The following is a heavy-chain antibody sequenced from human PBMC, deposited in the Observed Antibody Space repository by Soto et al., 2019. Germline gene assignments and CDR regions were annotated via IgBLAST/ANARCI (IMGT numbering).Heavy chain of an antibody. CDR3: ARCAPDYYYYYYTDV. J-gene: IGHJ6*03. Sequence: GGSLRLSCAASGFTFSSYGMHWVRQAPGKGLEWVAVIWYDGSNKYYADSVKGRFTISRDNSKNTLYLQMNSLRAEDTAVYYCARCAPDYYYYYYTDVWGKGTTVTVSS. CDR2: IWYDGSNK. CDR1: GFTFSSYG. V-gene: IGHV3-33*01.